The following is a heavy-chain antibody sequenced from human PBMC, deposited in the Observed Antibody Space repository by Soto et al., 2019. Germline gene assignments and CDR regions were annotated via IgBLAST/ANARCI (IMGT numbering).Heavy chain of an antibody. D-gene: IGHD3-16*01. Sequence: EVQLAESGGGLVQPGGSLRLSCAASGFTFSNYWMSWVRQAPGKGLEWVANIKEDGSEKYYVDSVKGRFTISRDNAKNSLYLQMNSLRAEDTAVYYCVRVGRVGGYWGQGTLVTVSS. CDR3: VRVGRVGGY. V-gene: IGHV3-7*03. J-gene: IGHJ4*02. CDR2: IKEDGSEK. CDR1: GFTFSNYW.